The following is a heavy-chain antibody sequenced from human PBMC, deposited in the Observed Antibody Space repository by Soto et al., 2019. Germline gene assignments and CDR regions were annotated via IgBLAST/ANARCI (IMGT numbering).Heavy chain of an antibody. CDR3: ARAGLEGGVTHFDS. V-gene: IGHV3-74*01. J-gene: IGHJ4*02. Sequence: EVQLVESGGGLVQPGGSLRLSCAASGFTFSSYWMHWVRQAPEKGLVWVSRIKSDGSYTSYGDSVKGRFTISRDNAKNTVYLQMNSLSAADTAVYHCARAGLEGGVTHFDSWGQGTLVTVSS. CDR2: IKSDGSYT. CDR1: GFTFSSYW. D-gene: IGHD1-1*01.